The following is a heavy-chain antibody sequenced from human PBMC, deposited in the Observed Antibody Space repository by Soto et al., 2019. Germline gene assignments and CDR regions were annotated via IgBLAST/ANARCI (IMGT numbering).Heavy chain of an antibody. CDR3: ARPNCTNGVCYSHDAFDI. D-gene: IGHD2-8*01. J-gene: IGHJ3*02. V-gene: IGHV3-21*01. CDR1: GFTFSTYT. Sequence: GGSLRLSCAASGFTFSTYTMNWVRQAPGKGLEWVSSITTSSSYIYYADSLKGRFTISRDNAKNSLYLQMNSLRAEETAVYYCARPNCTNGVCYSHDAFDIWGQGTMVTVSS. CDR2: ITTSSSYI.